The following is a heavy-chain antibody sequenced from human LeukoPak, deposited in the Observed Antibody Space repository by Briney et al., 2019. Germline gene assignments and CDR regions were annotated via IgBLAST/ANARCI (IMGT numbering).Heavy chain of an antibody. CDR1: GFTFRNYW. V-gene: IGHV3-7*01. CDR3: ARGGPTVGTDY. D-gene: IGHD1-26*01. Sequence: GGSLRLSCTGSGFTFRNYWMNWVRQAPGKGLEWVANIKEDGSEKYYVDSVKGRFTVSRDNAKNSLYLQINSLRADDTAVYYCARGGPTVGTDYWGQGTLVSVSS. J-gene: IGHJ4*02. CDR2: IKEDGSEK.